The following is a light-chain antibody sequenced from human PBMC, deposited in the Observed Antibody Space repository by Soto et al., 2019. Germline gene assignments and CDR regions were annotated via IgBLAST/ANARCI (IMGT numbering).Light chain of an antibody. V-gene: IGLV2-14*01. CDR3: SSYTSSSTLV. Sequence: QSALTQPASVSGSPGQSITISCTGTSSDVGGYKYVSWSQQHPGKPPKLMIYEVRNRPSGVSNRFSGSKSGNTASLTISELQAEDEADYYCSSYTSSSTLVFGTGTKLTVL. CDR2: EVR. CDR1: SSDVGGYKY. J-gene: IGLJ1*01.